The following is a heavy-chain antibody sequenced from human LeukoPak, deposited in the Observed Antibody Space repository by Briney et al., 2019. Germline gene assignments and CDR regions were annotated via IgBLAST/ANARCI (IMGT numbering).Heavy chain of an antibody. Sequence: ASVKVSCKASGYTFTGYYMHWVRQAPGQGLEWMGWINPNSGGTNYAQKLQGRVTMTRDTSISTAYMELSRLRSDDTAVYYCARDYAGYYYYGMDVWGQGTTVTVSS. J-gene: IGHJ6*02. CDR1: GYTFTGYY. D-gene: IGHD3-16*01. CDR3: ARDYAGYYYYGMDV. V-gene: IGHV1-2*02. CDR2: INPNSGGT.